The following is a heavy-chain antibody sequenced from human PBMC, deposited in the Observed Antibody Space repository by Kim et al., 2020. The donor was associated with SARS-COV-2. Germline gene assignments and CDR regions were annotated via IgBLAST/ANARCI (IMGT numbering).Heavy chain of an antibody. D-gene: IGHD6-13*01. Sequence: NPSLTSRGTISVDKTTNQFSLQLSSVTAADTAVYYCATPRAAAGTVAFDIWGQGTMVTVSS. CDR3: ATPRAAAGTVAFDI. J-gene: IGHJ3*02. V-gene: IGHV4-4*02.